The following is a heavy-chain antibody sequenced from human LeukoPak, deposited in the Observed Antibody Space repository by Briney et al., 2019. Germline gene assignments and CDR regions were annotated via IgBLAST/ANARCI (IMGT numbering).Heavy chain of an antibody. CDR2: IYYSGST. D-gene: IGHD2-2*01. CDR3: ARLDDDGYCSRTSCHVFDY. Sequence: SETLSLTCTVSGGSISSSSYYWGWIRQPPGKGLEWIGSIYYSGSTYYNPSLKSRVTISVDTSKNQFSLKLSSVTAADTAVYYCARLDDDGYCSRTSCHVFDYWGQGTLVTVSS. J-gene: IGHJ4*02. V-gene: IGHV4-39*01. CDR1: GGSISSSSYY.